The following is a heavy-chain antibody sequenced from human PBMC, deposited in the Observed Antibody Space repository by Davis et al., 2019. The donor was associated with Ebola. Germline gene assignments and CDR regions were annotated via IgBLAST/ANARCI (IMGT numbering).Heavy chain of an antibody. V-gene: IGHV4-59*12. CDR3: ARGWLRRVFDI. CDR2: IYYSGST. D-gene: IGHD5-24*01. CDR1: GGSITSYY. J-gene: IGHJ3*02. Sequence: MPSETLSLTCTVSGGSITSYYWNWIRQPPGKGLEWIGYIYYSGSTNYNPSLKSRVTISVDTSKNQFSLQLNSVTPEDTAVYYCARGWLRRVFDIWGQGTMVTVSS.